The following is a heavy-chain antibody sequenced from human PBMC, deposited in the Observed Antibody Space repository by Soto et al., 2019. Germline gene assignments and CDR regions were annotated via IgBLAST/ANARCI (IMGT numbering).Heavy chain of an antibody. V-gene: IGHV4-30-4*01. D-gene: IGHD3-22*01. CDR3: ARVPYYESSGLGDY. CDR2: IYNSGST. Sequence: SETLSLTCTISGGSISSDDYYWGWIRQPPGKGLEWIGNIYNSGSTRYNPSLKSRLIISLDTSKNQFSLKLSSVTAVDTAVYYCARVPYYESSGLGDYWGQGILVTVSS. CDR1: GGSISSDDYY. J-gene: IGHJ4*02.